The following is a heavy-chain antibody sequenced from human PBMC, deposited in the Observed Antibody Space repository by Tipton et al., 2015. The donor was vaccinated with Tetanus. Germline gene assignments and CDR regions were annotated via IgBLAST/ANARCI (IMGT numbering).Heavy chain of an antibody. CDR1: GFTFSSYD. CDR3: ARAGQRSTSWHYWFDP. Sequence: SGFTFSSYDMHWVRQATGKGLEWVSVIGAAGDTYYPGSVKGRFTISRDNAKNSLFLEMDSLRAEDTAMYYCARAGQRSTSWHYWFDPWGQGTLVTVSS. J-gene: IGHJ5*02. V-gene: IGHV3-13*01. D-gene: IGHD2-2*01. CDR2: IGAAGDT.